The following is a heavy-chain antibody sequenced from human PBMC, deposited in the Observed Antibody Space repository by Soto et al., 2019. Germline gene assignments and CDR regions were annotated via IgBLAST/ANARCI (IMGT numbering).Heavy chain of an antibody. CDR2: INHSGST. J-gene: IGHJ6*02. D-gene: IGHD3-22*01. CDR3: ARAIFYYYDSSGPPYGMDV. V-gene: IGHV4-34*01. CDR1: GGSFSGYY. Sequence: PSETLSLTCAVYGGSFSGYYWSWIRQPPGKGLEWIGEINHSGSTNYNPSLKSRVTISVDTSKNQFSLKLSSVTAADTAVYYCARAIFYYYDSSGPPYGMDVWGQGTTVTVSS.